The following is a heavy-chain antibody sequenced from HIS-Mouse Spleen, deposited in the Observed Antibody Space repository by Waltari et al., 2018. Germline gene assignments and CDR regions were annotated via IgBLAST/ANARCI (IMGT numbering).Heavy chain of an antibody. CDR2: IYYSGST. Sequence: QLQLQESGPGLVKPSETLSLTCPVSGGSLSSSSYSWGWIRHPPGKGLEWLGSIYYSGSTYYNPSLKSRVTISVDTSKNQFSLKLSSVTAADTAVYYCAREIPYSSSWYDWYFDLWGRGTLVTVSS. J-gene: IGHJ2*01. CDR1: GGSLSSSSYS. D-gene: IGHD6-13*01. V-gene: IGHV4-39*07. CDR3: AREIPYSSSWYDWYFDL.